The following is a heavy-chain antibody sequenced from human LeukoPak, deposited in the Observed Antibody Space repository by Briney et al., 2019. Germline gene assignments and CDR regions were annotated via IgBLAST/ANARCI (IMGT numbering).Heavy chain of an antibody. Sequence: GESLKISCKGSGYSFTSYWIGWVRQMPGKGLEWMGIIYPGDSDTRYSPSFQGQVTISADKSISTAYLQWSSLKASDTAMYYCARQYCSSTSCYYFAYWGQGTLVTVSS. CDR3: ARQYCSSTSCYYFAY. V-gene: IGHV5-51*01. CDR2: IYPGDSDT. D-gene: IGHD2-2*01. J-gene: IGHJ4*02. CDR1: GYSFTSYW.